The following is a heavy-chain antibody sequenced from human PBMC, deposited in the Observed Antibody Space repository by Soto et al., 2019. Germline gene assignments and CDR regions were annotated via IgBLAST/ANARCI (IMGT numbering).Heavy chain of an antibody. CDR2: IFPGDSDI. CDR3: ARHGQPTKYYYYQYGLDV. V-gene: IGHV5-51*01. J-gene: IGHJ6*02. D-gene: IGHD1-1*01. CDR1: GYSFTNYW. Sequence: PGESLKISCKGSGYSFTNYWIGWVRQTPGKGLEWMGVIFPGDSDIRYSPSFQGQVTISVDKSISTAYLQWNSLKASDTAMYYCARHGQPTKYYYYQYGLDVWGQGTTVTVSS.